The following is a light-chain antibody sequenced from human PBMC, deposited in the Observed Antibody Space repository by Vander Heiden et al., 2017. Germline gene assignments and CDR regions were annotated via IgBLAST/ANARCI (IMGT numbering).Light chain of an antibody. V-gene: IGLV3-25*03. CDR3: QSADSSGVYLL. J-gene: IGLJ3*02. CDR1: PLPKQH. Sequence: SPELTQTPSMSVSPGQTASITCSGYPLPKQHGYWYQQRPGQAPILVIYKDTERPAGIPERFSGTSSGTRVTLTIRGVQAEDEATYYCQSADSSGVYLLFGGGTELTVL. CDR2: KDT.